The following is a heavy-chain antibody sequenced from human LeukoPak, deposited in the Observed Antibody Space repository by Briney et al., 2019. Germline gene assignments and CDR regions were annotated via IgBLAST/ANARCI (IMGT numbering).Heavy chain of an antibody. CDR2: IKEDGSEK. D-gene: IGHD3-10*01. CDR3: ARPSGSYSHYFQYGMDV. Sequence: PGGSLRLSCGASGFTFRSYSMTWVRQAPGKGLEWVANIKEDGSEKYYVDSVKGRFTISRDNAKNSLYLQMNSLRAEDTAVYYCARPSGSYSHYFQYGMDVWGQGTRSPSP. CDR1: GFTFRSYS. J-gene: IGHJ6*02. V-gene: IGHV3-7*04.